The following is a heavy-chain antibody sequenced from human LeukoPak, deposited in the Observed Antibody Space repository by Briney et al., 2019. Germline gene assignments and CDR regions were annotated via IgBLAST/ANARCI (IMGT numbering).Heavy chain of an antibody. CDR1: GGSISSGGYY. CDR2: IHPSGRL. J-gene: IGHJ4*02. CDR3: SRGLDSRKLGY. Sequence: SQTLSLTCTVSGGSISSGGYYWSWIRQHPGKGLEWIGSIHPSGRLYNNPSLESRVTISIDTSKNQFSLNLNSVTAADTAVYFCSRGLDSRKLGYWGQGALVTVSS. V-gene: IGHV4-31*03. D-gene: IGHD3-22*01.